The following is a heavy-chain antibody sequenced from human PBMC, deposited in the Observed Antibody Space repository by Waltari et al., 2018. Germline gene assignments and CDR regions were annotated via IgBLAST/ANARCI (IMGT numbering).Heavy chain of an antibody. D-gene: IGHD6-19*01. V-gene: IGHV4-61*09. CDR2: IYTSGST. J-gene: IGHJ4*02. CDR3: ARGPRIAVATPFDY. CDR1: GGSISRGSYY. Sequence: QVQLQESGPGLVKPSQTLSLTCTVSGGSISRGSYYWSWIRQPAGKGLEWIGYIYTSGSTNYNPSLKSRVTISVDTSKNQFSLKLSSVTAADTAVYYCARGPRIAVATPFDYWGQGTLVTVSS.